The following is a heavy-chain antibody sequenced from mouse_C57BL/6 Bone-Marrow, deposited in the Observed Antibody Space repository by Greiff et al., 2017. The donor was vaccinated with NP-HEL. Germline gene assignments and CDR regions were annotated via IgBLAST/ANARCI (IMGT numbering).Heavy chain of an antibody. J-gene: IGHJ3*01. D-gene: IGHD1-2*01. Sequence: VQLQQPGAELVMPGASVKLSCKASGYTFTSYWMHWVKQRPGQGLEWIGENDPSDSYNNYNQKFKGKATLTVDKSSRTAYMQLSSLTSEDSAVYYCARLRLWGQGTLVTVSA. V-gene: IGHV1-69*01. CDR1: GYTFTSYW. CDR2: NDPSDSYN. CDR3: ARLRL.